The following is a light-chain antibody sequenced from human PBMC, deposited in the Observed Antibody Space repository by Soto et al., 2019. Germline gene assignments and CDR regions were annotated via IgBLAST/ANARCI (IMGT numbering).Light chain of an antibody. CDR2: RTS. J-gene: IGKJ4*01. Sequence: EIVLTQSPGTLSLSPAERATLSCRASQSISGNLAWYQQKPGQAPRLLMFRTSSRATGFPARFSGSGSGTEFNLTISSLQSEDFGVYYCQQYNNWPRATFGGGTKVDIK. CDR1: QSISGN. V-gene: IGKV3-15*01. CDR3: QQYNNWPRAT.